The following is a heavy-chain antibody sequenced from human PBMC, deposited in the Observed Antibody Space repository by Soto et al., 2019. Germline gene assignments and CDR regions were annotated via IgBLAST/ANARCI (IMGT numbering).Heavy chain of an antibody. CDR2: IYYSGST. D-gene: IGHD1-7*01. Sequence: QVQLQESGPGLVKPSQTLSLTCTVSGGSISSGDYYWSWIRQPPGKGLEWIGYIYYSGSTYYNPSPKSRVTISVNPSKNQFSLKLSSVTAADTAVYYCARGLLGITGTTTTTFDYWGQGTLVTVSS. V-gene: IGHV4-30-4*01. CDR3: ARGLLGITGTTTTTFDY. J-gene: IGHJ4*02. CDR1: GGSISSGDYY.